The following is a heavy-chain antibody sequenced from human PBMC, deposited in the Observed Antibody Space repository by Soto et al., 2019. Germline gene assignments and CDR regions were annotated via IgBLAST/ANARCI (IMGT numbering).Heavy chain of an antibody. D-gene: IGHD3-3*01. CDR2: IYWDDDS. J-gene: IGHJ6*02. CDR1: GLSLSTRGVG. V-gene: IGHV2-5*02. CDR3: AHRRAIFGVVYGMDV. Sequence: SGPTLVNPTQILTLTCTFSGLSLSTRGVGVGWIRQPPGKALEWLGLIYWDDDSRYSPSLKSRLTITKDSSKNLVVLTMTNMDPVDTGTYYCAHRRAIFGVVYGMDVWGQGT.